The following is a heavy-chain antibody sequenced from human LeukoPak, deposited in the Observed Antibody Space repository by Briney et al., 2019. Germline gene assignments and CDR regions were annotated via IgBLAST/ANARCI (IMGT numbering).Heavy chain of an antibody. CDR1: GGTFSSYA. D-gene: IGHD5-18*01. CDR3: ARVDTAMVMDY. CDR2: IIPILGIA. J-gene: IGHJ4*02. Sequence: SVKVSCKASGGTFSSYAISWVRQAPGQGLEWMGRIIPILGIANYAQKFQGRVTITADKSTSTAYMELSSLRSEDTAVYYCARVDTAMVMDYWGQGTLVTVSS. V-gene: IGHV1-69*04.